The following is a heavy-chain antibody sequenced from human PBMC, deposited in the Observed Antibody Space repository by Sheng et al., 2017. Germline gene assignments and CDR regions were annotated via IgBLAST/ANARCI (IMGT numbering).Heavy chain of an antibody. V-gene: IGHV3-7*01. Sequence: EVQLVESGGGLVQPGGSLRLSCAASGFTFSSYWMSWVRQAPGKGLEWVANIKQDGSEKYYVDSVKGRFTISRDNAKNSLYLQMNSLRAEDTAVYYCARDPTTVTHFFDYWGQGTLVTVSS. CDR2: IKQDGSEK. CDR1: GFTFSSYW. CDR3: ARDPTTVTHFFDY. J-gene: IGHJ4*02. D-gene: IGHD4-17*01.